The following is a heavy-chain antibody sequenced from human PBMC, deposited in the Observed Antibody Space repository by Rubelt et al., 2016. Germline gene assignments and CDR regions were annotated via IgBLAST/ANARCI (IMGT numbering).Heavy chain of an antibody. D-gene: IGHD2-2*01. J-gene: IGHJ5*02. V-gene: IGHV1-18*01. Sequence: QVQLVQSGAEVKKPGASVKVSCKASGYTFTTYGISWVRQAPGQGLEWMGWIRTYNGNTNYAQKRQGRVTMSTDTSTSTADMELRSLRSDDTAMYFCARGYCSSANCLFNWFDPWGQGTLVTVSS. CDR1: GYTFTTYG. CDR2: IRTYNGNT. CDR3: ARGYCSSANCLFNWFDP.